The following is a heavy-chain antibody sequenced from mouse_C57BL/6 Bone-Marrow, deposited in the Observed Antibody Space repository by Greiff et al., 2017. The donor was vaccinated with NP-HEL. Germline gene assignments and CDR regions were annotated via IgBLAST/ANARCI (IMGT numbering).Heavy chain of an antibody. CDR1: GYTFTSYW. J-gene: IGHJ4*01. CDR3: AREREKTGYDEGDYYAMDY. D-gene: IGHD2-14*01. Sequence: VQLQQPGAELVKPGASVKLSCKASGYTFTSYWMHWVKQRPGRGLEWIGRIDPNSGGTKYNEKFKSKATLTVDKPSSTAYMQLSSLTSEDSAVYYCAREREKTGYDEGDYYAMDYWGQGTSVTVSS. CDR2: IDPNSGGT. V-gene: IGHV1-72*01.